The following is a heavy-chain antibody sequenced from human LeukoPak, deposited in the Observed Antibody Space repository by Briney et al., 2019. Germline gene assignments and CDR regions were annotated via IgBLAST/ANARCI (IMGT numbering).Heavy chain of an antibody. V-gene: IGHV3-74*03. Sequence: GGSLRLSCEPSGFPFSSYWMLWVRQAPGKGLVWVSRISGDGTIKTYADFVRGRFTISRGNTKNILYLQMNSLKVEDTATYFCSRSQFDYWGQGVLVTVSP. CDR1: GFPFSSYW. J-gene: IGHJ4*02. CDR3: SRSQFDY. CDR2: ISGDGTIK.